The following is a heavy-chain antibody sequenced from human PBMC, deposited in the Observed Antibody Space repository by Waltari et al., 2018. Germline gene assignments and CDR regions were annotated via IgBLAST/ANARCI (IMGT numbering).Heavy chain of an antibody. D-gene: IGHD6-19*01. CDR1: GGSFSGYY. CDR2: IHNRGST. CDR3: ARGRYSSGPRKVSSCMDV. V-gene: IGHV4-34*01. J-gene: IGHJ6*02. Sequence: QVQLQQWGAGLLKPSATLSLTCAVYGGSFSGYYWSWIRQPPGKGLGLLGEIHNRGSTNYNPCLKGRCTIALDTSKNQFSLKRSSVTAADTAVYYCARGRYSSGPRKVSSCMDVWGQGTTVTVSS.